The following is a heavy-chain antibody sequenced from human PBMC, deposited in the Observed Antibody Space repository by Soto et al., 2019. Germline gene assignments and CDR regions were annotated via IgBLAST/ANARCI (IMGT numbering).Heavy chain of an antibody. Sequence: PGGSLRLSCVVSGFTFSDFGMHWFRHSPGEGLAWVASISKDGLDRYYSESVKGRFTISRDDSKNTVFLQMNSLKVEDTAAYFCASPREGQWLVFDHWGQRTLVTVSS. J-gene: IGHJ4*02. CDR2: ISKDGLDR. CDR3: ASPREGQWLVFDH. V-gene: IGHV3-30*19. CDR1: GFTFSDFG. D-gene: IGHD6-19*01.